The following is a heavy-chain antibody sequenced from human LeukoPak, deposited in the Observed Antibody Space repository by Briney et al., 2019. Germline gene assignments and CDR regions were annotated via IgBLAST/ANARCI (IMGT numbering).Heavy chain of an antibody. CDR1: GFSFRSYA. J-gene: IGHJ4*02. CDR2: ISRDGNAE. V-gene: IGHV3-48*03. CDR3: ARDSVDGPFVISLDL. Sequence: PGGSLRLSCLATGFSFRSYAMKWVRQAPGKGLEWVSHISRDGNAESTVDAPRGRFATSRDNAKNTVFLLINSLRVEDTAVYDCARDSVDGPFVISLDLWGQGALVTVSS. D-gene: IGHD3-10*01.